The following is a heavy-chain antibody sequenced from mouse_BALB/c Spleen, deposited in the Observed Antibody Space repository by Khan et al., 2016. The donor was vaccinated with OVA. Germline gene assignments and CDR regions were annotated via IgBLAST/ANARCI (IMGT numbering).Heavy chain of an antibody. D-gene: IGHD2-14*01. V-gene: IGHV1-4*01. CDR3: ARRTTEYALDY. CDR1: GYTFSSHT. Sequence: VQLQQSGAELARPEASVKMSCKASGYTFSSHTMHWVKQRPGQGLEWIGYINPRSGYTQYNQKFNDKATLTADISSSTAYMQLSSLTSEDSAVYYCARRTTEYALDYWGQGTSVTVSS. J-gene: IGHJ4*01. CDR2: INPRSGYT.